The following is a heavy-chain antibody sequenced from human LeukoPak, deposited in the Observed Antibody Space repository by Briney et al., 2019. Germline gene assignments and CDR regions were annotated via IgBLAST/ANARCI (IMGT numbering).Heavy chain of an antibody. CDR2: ISGSGGST. J-gene: IGHJ4*02. CDR3: ARVIRAAPGKGYFDY. Sequence: GSLRLSCAASGFTFSSYWISWVRQAPGKGLEWASSISGSGGSTYHADSVKGRFTISRDSSKNTLYLQMNSLRAEDTAIYYCARVIRAAPGKGYFDYWGQGTLVTVSS. V-gene: IGHV3-23*01. CDR1: GFTFSSYW. D-gene: IGHD6-13*01.